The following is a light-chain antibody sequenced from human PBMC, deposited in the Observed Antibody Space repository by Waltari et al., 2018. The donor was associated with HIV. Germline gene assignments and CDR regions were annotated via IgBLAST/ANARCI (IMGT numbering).Light chain of an antibody. Sequence: QSALTQPASVSGSTGQSITIPCAGTSDDVGGFDPVPWYQQIMGSPPKLTIFAVRHRPSGVSGRFSGSKSGNTASLTITGLRPDDEALYFCSSYASDISVIFGGGT. V-gene: IGLV2-14*01. J-gene: IGLJ2*01. CDR3: SSYASDISVI. CDR2: AVR. CDR1: SDDVGGFDP.